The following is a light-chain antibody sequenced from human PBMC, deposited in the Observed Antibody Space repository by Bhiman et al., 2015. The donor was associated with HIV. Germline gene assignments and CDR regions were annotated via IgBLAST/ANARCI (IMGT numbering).Light chain of an antibody. CDR2: KDT. CDR3: QSAGSSASYEV. Sequence: SYELTQPPSVSVSPGQTARITCSGDALPKQYAYWYQQKPGQAPVVLIYKDTERPSGIPERFSGSSSGTTVTLTISGVQAEDEADYYCQSAGSSASYEVFGGGTKLTVL. CDR1: ALPKQY. J-gene: IGLJ2*01. V-gene: IGLV3-25*03.